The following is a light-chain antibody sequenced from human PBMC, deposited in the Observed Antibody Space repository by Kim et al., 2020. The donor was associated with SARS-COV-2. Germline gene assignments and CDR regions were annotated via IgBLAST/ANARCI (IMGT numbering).Light chain of an antibody. CDR1: QSVPIDY. Sequence: SLSPGERATLSCRTSQSVPIDYVAWYQQTPGQAPRLLIYGTFRRATGIPDMFSGSGSGTDFTLTISRLESEDFAVYHCQYYATSRGFGQGTKLEI. V-gene: IGKV3-20*01. CDR2: GTF. CDR3: QYYATSRG. J-gene: IGKJ2*03.